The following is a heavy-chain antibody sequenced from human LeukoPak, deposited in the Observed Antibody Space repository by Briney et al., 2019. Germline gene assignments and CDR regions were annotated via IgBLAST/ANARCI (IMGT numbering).Heavy chain of an antibody. CDR3: AKDSGVLRHFDWLSYFEH. J-gene: IGHJ4*02. CDR1: GFTFSSYS. V-gene: IGHV3-21*01. CDR2: IRSSSSYI. D-gene: IGHD3-9*01. Sequence: GGSLRLSCAASGFTFSSYSMNWFRQAPGKGLEWVSSIRSSSSYIYYADSVKGRFTISRDNAKNSLYLQMNSLRAEDTAVYYCAKDSGVLRHFDWLSYFEHWGQGTLVTVSS.